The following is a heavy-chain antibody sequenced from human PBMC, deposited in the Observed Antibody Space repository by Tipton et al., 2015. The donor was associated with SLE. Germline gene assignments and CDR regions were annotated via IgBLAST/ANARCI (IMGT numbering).Heavy chain of an antibody. J-gene: IGHJ6*02. CDR1: GYTFPTYA. V-gene: IGHV3-30*04. D-gene: IGHD1-26*01. CDR2: ISYDESIK. Sequence: QLVQSGGGEVQPGRSLRLSCAASGYTFPTYAMHWVRQAPGKGLEWVAVISYDESIKYYADSVKGRFTISRDESKNTMYLQMNSLRAEYTALYYCARDLKQALPDYYGMDVWGQGTTVTLSS. CDR3: ARDLKQALPDYYGMDV.